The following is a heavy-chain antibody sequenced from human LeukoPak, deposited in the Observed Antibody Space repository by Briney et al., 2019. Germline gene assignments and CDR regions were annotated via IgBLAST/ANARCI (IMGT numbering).Heavy chain of an antibody. V-gene: IGHV4-59*01. D-gene: IGHD2/OR15-2a*01. CDR2: IYYSGST. CDR3: ARDLPQRLWLGTGGY. CDR1: GGSISSYY. J-gene: IGHJ4*02. Sequence: PSETLSLTCTVSGGSISSYYWSWIRQPPGKGLEWIGYIYYSGSTSYNPSLESRVTISVDTSKNQFSLKLSSVTAADTAVYYCARDLPQRLWLGTGGYWGQGTLVTVSS.